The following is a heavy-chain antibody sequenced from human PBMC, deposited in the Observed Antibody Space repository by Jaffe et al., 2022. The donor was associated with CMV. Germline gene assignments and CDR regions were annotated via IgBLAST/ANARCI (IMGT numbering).Heavy chain of an antibody. CDR2: IWYDGSNK. J-gene: IGHJ4*02. CDR3: AREVAGTKYFDY. CDR1: GFTFSSYG. Sequence: QVQLVESGGGVVQPGRSLRLSCAASGFTFSSYGMHWVRQAPGKGLEWVAVIWYDGSNKYYADSVKGRFTISRDNSKNTLYLQMNSLRAEDTAVYYCAREVAGTKYFDYWGQGTLVTVSS. D-gene: IGHD6-19*01. V-gene: IGHV3-33*08.